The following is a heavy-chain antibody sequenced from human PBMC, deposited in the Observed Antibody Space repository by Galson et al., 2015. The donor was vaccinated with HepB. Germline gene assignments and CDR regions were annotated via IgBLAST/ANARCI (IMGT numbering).Heavy chain of an antibody. CDR3: ARDRCPLGAPPFDF. CDR1: GFNFKTYT. J-gene: IGHJ4*02. CDR2: ITPDGDDI. V-gene: IGHV3-21*06. D-gene: IGHD3-16*01. Sequence: SLRLSCAASGFNFKTYTIHWVRQTPGKGLEWASRITPDGDDIYYADSVKARSTISRDNSKTSVFLDMNSLRGDDTSLYFCARDRCPLGAPPFDFWGQGTQVTVSS.